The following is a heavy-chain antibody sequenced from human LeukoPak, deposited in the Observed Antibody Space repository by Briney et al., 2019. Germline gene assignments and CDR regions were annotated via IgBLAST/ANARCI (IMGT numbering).Heavy chain of an antibody. V-gene: IGHV3-74*01. CDR1: GFTFSGYW. CDR3: ARGSTGPDY. D-gene: IGHD4-11*01. CDR2: INNDGSDT. Sequence: GGSLRLSRAASGFTFSGYWMHWVRGVPDTGLVGVSRINNDGSDTTYADSAKGRFTMSRHNGKNTLYLQMNRLRVEDTAVYYCARGSTGPDYWGQGTLVTVSS. J-gene: IGHJ4*02.